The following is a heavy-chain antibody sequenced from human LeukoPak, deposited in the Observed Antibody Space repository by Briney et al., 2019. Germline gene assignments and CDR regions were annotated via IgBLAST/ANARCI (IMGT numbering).Heavy chain of an antibody. V-gene: IGHV3-21*01. CDR3: ARGDYYYDSSGYSDY. J-gene: IGHJ4*02. Sequence: GGSLRLSCAASGFTFSNAWMSWVRQAPGKGLEWVSSISSSSSYIYYADSVKGRFTISRDNAKNSLYLQMNSLRAEDTAVYYCARGDYYYDSSGYSDYWGQGTLVTVSS. D-gene: IGHD3-22*01. CDR2: ISSSSSYI. CDR1: GFTFSNAW.